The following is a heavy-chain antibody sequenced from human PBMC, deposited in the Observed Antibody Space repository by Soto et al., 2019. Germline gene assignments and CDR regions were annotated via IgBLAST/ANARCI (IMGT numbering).Heavy chain of an antibody. CDR2: INPNSGGT. D-gene: IGHD2-15*01. V-gene: IGHV1-2*02. CDR3: AREDRYCSGGSCYYDI. J-gene: IGHJ3*02. Sequence: ASGKVSCKASGYTFTGYYMHRVRQAPGQGLEWMGWINPNSGGTNKAQKFQGRVTMTRDTSISTAYMERSRLRSDDTAVYYCAREDRYCSGGSCYYDIWGQGTMVTVS. CDR1: GYTFTGYY.